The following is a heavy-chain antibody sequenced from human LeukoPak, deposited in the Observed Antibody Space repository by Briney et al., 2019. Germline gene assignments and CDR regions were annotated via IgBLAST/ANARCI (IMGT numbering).Heavy chain of an antibody. D-gene: IGHD2-2*01. Sequence: SETLSLTCTVSGGSISSGSYYWSWIRQPAGKGLEWIGRIYTSGSTNYNPSLKSRVTISVDTSKNQFSLKLSSVTADDTAVYYCARLPGSYCGSAGCYGYWGQGTLVTVSS. CDR3: ARLPGSYCGSAGCYGY. J-gene: IGHJ4*02. CDR1: GGSISSGSYY. V-gene: IGHV4-61*02. CDR2: IYTSGST.